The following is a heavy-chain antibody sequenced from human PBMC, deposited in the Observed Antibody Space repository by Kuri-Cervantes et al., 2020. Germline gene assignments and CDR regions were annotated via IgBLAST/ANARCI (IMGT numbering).Heavy chain of an antibody. J-gene: IGHJ6*02. CDR2: ISYDGSNK. CDR3: AKAVLL. V-gene: IGHV3-30-3*01. CDR1: GYTFSNAW. D-gene: IGHD4/OR15-4a*01. Sequence: GESLKISCAASGYTFSNAWMSWVRQAPGKGLEWVAVISYDGSNKYYADSVKGRFTISRDNSKNTLYLQMNSLRAEDTAVYYCAKAVLLWGQGTTVTVSS.